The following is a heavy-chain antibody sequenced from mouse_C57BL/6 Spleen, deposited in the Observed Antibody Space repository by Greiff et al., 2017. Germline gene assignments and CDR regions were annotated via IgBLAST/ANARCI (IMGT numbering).Heavy chain of an antibody. CDR3: ARQGDY. Sequence: EVKVVESGGDLVKPGGSLKLSCAASGFTFSSYGMSWVRQTPDKRLEWVATISSSGSYTYYPDSVKGRFTISRDNAKNTLYLQMSSLKSEDTAMYYCARQGDYWGQGTSVTVSS. CDR2: ISSSGSYT. CDR1: GFTFSSYG. V-gene: IGHV5-6*01. J-gene: IGHJ4*01.